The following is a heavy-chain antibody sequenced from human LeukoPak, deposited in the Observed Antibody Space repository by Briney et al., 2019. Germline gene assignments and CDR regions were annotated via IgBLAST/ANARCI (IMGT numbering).Heavy chain of an antibody. CDR1: GLTFSDYY. CDR2: ISSSGSTI. V-gene: IGHV3-11*04. D-gene: IGHD5-24*01. CDR3: AGRRDGYNYDYYMDV. Sequence: GGSLRLSCAASGLTFSDYYMSWIRQAPGKGLEWVSYISSSGSTIYYADSVKGRFTISRDNAKNSLYLQMNSLRAEDTAVYYCAGRRDGYNYDYYMDVWGKGTTVTVSS. J-gene: IGHJ6*03.